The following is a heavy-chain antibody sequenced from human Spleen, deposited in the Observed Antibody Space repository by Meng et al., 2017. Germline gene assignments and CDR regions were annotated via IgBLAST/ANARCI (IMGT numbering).Heavy chain of an antibody. CDR2: INHSGST. CDR1: GGSFSGYY. V-gene: IGHV4-34*01. Sequence: QVQSRESGPALVTPSKTLSLTCAVYGGSFSGYYWSWIRQPPGKGLEWIGEINHSGSTNYNPSLKSRVTISVDTSKNQFSLKLSSVTAADTAVYYCARGRGSYSYWGQGTLVTVSS. CDR3: ARGRGSYSY. J-gene: IGHJ4*02. D-gene: IGHD3-16*01.